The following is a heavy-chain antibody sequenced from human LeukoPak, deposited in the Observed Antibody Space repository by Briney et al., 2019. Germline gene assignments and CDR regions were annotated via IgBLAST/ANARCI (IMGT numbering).Heavy chain of an antibody. CDR2: ISSSGSTI. CDR1: GFTFSDYY. D-gene: IGHD6-6*01. J-gene: IGHJ6*02. V-gene: IGHV3-11*01. CDR3: AGSIAARPYYYYYGMDV. Sequence: GGSLRLSCAASGFTFSDYYMSWIRQAPGKGLEWVSYISSSGSTIYYADSVKGRFTISRDNAKNSLYLQMNSLRAEDTAVYYCAGSIAARPYYYYYGMDVWGQGTMVTVSS.